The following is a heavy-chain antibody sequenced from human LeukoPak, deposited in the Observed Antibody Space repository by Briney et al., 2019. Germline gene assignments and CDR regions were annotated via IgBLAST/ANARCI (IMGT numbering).Heavy chain of an antibody. CDR1: GFTFSSYA. Sequence: GGSLRLSCAASGFTFSSYALSWVRQAPGTGLEWVSAISGTGAGTFYADSVKGRFTISRDNSKNTLYLQMNSLRAEDTAVYYCARARGYYYYGMDVWGQGTTVTVSS. V-gene: IGHV3-23*01. J-gene: IGHJ6*02. D-gene: IGHD3-10*01. CDR2: ISGTGAGT. CDR3: ARARGYYYYGMDV.